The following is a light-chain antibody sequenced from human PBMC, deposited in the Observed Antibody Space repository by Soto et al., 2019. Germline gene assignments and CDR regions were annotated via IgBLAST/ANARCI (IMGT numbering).Light chain of an antibody. CDR3: QQYTTWLPCP. V-gene: IGKV3-15*01. J-gene: IGKJ1*01. Sequence: SPSTLSLSPGERATLSCRASQSVSSYLACYHQKPGQAPRLLIYGASTRATGVPARFSGSGSGTELTLTISSLQSEDFAIYYCQQYTTWLPCPFAQGTKVDNK. CDR2: GAS. CDR1: QSVSSY.